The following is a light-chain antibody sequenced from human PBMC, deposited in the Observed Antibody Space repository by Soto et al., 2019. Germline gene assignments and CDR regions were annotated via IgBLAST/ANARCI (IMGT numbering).Light chain of an antibody. Sequence: DIQMTQSPSSLSASVGDRVTITCRASQSISSYLNWYQQKPGKAPKLLISAASSLQSGVPSRFSGSGSGTDFTLTISSLQPEDFATYYCQQRYSTPPTFGQGTKVEIK. J-gene: IGKJ1*01. CDR1: QSISSY. CDR2: AAS. CDR3: QQRYSTPPT. V-gene: IGKV1-39*01.